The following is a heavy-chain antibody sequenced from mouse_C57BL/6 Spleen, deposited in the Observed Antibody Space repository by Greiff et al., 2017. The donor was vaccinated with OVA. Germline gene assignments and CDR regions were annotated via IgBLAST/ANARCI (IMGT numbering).Heavy chain of an antibody. Sequence: QVQLQQSGPELVKPGASVKISCKASGYAFRSSWMNWVKQRPGKGLEWIGRIYPGDGDTNYNGKFKGKATLTADKSSSTAYMQLSSLTSEDSAVYFCARDGGDGSSPYYFDYWGQGTTLTVSS. J-gene: IGHJ2*01. V-gene: IGHV1-82*01. D-gene: IGHD1-1*01. CDR1: GYAFRSSW. CDR3: ARDGGDGSSPYYFDY. CDR2: IYPGDGDT.